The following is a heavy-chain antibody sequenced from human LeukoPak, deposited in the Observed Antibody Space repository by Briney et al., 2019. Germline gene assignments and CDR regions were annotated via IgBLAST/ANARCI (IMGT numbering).Heavy chain of an antibody. D-gene: IGHD1-26*01. CDR1: GFTSSSYS. J-gene: IGHJ4*02. CDR3: ARGPYSGSYFRSDY. Sequence: PGGSLRLSCAASGFTSSSYSMNWVRQAPGKGLEWVSSISSSSSYIYYADSVKGRFTISRDNAKNSLYLQMNSLRAEDTAVYYCARGPYSGSYFRSDYWGQGTLVTVSS. CDR2: ISSSSSYI. V-gene: IGHV3-21*01.